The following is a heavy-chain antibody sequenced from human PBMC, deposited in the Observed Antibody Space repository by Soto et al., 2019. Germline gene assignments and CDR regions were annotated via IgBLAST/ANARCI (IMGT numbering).Heavy chain of an antibody. CDR3: ARDTAMVQYYYGMDV. D-gene: IGHD5-18*01. CDR2: ISYDGSNK. CDR1: GFTFSSYA. V-gene: IGHV3-30-3*01. Sequence: QVQLVESGGGVVQPGRSLRLSCAASGFTFSSYAMHWVRQAPGKGLEWVAVISYDGSNKYYADSVKGRFTISRDNSKNTLYLQMNSLRAEDTAVYYCARDTAMVQYYYGMDVWGQGTTVTVSS. J-gene: IGHJ6*02.